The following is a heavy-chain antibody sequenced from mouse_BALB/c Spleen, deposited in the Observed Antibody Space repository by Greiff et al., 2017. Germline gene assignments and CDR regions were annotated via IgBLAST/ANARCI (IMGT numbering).Heavy chain of an antibody. Sequence: EVHLVESGPDLVKPSQSLSLTCTVTGYSITSGYSWHWIRQFPGNKLEWMGYIHYSGSTNYNPSLKSRISITRDTSKNQFFLQLNSVTTEDTATYYCAQFPHYYGSSYPFAYWGQGTLVTVSA. V-gene: IGHV3-1*02. CDR2: IHYSGST. D-gene: IGHD1-1*01. CDR3: AQFPHYYGSSYPFAY. CDR1: GYSITSGYS. J-gene: IGHJ3*01.